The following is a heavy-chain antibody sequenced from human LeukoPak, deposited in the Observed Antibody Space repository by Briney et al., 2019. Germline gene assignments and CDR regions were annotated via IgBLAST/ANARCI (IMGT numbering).Heavy chain of an antibody. CDR2: IKQDGSEK. V-gene: IGHV3-7*01. D-gene: IGHD3-10*02. CDR1: GFTFSNYY. CDR3: AELGITMIGGV. J-gene: IGHJ6*04. Sequence: TGGSLRLSCAASGFTFSNYYMTWVRQAPRKGLEWVANIKQDGSEKYYVDSVKGRFTISRDNAKNSLYLQMNSLRAEDTAVYYCAELGITMIGGVWGKGTTVTISS.